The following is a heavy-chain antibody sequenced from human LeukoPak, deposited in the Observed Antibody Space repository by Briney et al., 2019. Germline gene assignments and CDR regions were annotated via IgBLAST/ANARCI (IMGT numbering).Heavy chain of an antibody. J-gene: IGHJ4*02. Sequence: PSDTLSLTCTVSGGSISSGGYCWSWIREHPGKGLEWIVYIYYSGSTYYNPSLKSRVTISVDTSKTQFSLKLSSVTAADTAVYYCARDRACSNGVCSYFDYWGQGTVATVSS. D-gene: IGHD2-8*01. CDR2: IYYSGST. CDR3: ARDRACSNGVCSYFDY. CDR1: GGSISSGGYC. V-gene: IGHV4-31*03.